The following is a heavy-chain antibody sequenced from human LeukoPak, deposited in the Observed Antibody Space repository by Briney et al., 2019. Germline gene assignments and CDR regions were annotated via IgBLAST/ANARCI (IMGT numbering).Heavy chain of an antibody. CDR3: AREGPRYYGSGSYYMGDY. J-gene: IGHJ4*02. V-gene: IGHV3-48*01. D-gene: IGHD3-10*01. CDR1: GFTFSSYS. CDR2: ISSSSTI. Sequence: GGSLRLSCAASGFTFSSYSMNWVRQAPGKGLEWVSYISSSSTIYYADSVKGRFTISRDNAKNSLYLQMNSLRAEDTAVYYCAREGPRYYGSGSYYMGDYWGQGTLVTVSS.